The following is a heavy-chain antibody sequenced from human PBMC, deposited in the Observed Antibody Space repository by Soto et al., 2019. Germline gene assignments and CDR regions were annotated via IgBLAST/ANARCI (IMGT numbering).Heavy chain of an antibody. V-gene: IGHV3-13*01. Sequence: EVQLVESGGGLVQPGGSLRLSCAASGFTFSSYDMHWVRQATGKGLEWVSAIGTAGDTYYPGSVKGRFTISRENGKNSLYLQMNSLRAGDTAVYYCARVPFNSGGFMGGMDVWGQGTTVTVSS. D-gene: IGHD3-16*01. J-gene: IGHJ6*02. CDR1: GFTFSSYD. CDR3: ARVPFNSGGFMGGMDV. CDR2: IGTAGDT.